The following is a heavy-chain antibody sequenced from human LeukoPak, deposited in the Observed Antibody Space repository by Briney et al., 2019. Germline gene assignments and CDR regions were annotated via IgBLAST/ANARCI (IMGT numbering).Heavy chain of an antibody. CDR1: GYTFTSYG. CDR2: ISAYNGNT. CDR3: ARDSIPGIAVAGIRTFDP. D-gene: IGHD6-19*01. J-gene: IGHJ5*02. V-gene: IGHV1-18*01. Sequence: ASVKVSCKASGYTFTSYGISWVRQAPGQGLEWMGWISAYNGNTNYAQKLQGRVTMTTDTSTSTAYMELRRLRSDDTAVYYCARDSIPGIAVAGIRTFDPWGQGTLVTVSS.